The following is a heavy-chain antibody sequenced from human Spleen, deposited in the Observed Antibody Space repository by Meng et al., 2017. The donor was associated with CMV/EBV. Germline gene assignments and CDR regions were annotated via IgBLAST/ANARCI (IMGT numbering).Heavy chain of an antibody. CDR3: ARGGLYSGSYDY. Sequence: LTCAVYGGSFSGYYWSWIRQPPGKGLEWIGEINHSGSTNYNPSLKSRVTISVDTSKNQFSLKLSSVTAADTAVYYCARGGLYSGSYDYWGQGTLVTVSS. J-gene: IGHJ4*02. V-gene: IGHV4-34*01. CDR2: INHSGST. D-gene: IGHD1-26*01. CDR1: GGSFSGYY.